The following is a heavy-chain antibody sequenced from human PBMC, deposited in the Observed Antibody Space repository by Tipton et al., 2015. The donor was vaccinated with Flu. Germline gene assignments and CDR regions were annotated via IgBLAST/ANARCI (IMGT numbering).Heavy chain of an antibody. CDR3: ARGDFWSGYYVDY. CDR2: IYYSGST. D-gene: IGHD3-3*01. V-gene: IGHV4-61*01. Sequence: TLSLTCTVSGGSVSSGSYYWSWIRQPPGKGLEWIGYIYYSGSTNYSPSLKSRVTISVDTSKNQFSLKLSSVTAADTAVYYCARGDFWSGYYVDYWGQGTLVTVSS. CDR1: GGSVSSGSYY. J-gene: IGHJ4*02.